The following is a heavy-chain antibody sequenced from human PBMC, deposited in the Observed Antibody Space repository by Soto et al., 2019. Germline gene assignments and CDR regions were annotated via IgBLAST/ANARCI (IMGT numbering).Heavy chain of an antibody. CDR3: ARVPTP. CDR1: GGSISSYY. CDR2: IYHSGST. V-gene: IGHV4-59*12. Sequence: SETLSLTCTVSGGSISSYYWSWIRQPPGKGLEWIGYIYHSGSTYYNPSLKSRDTISVDRSKNQFSLKLSSVTAADTAVYYCARVPTPWGQGTLVTVSS. J-gene: IGHJ5*02. D-gene: IGHD2-2*01.